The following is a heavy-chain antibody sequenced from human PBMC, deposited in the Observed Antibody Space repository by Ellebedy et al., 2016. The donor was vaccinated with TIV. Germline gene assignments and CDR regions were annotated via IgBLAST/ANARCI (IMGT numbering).Heavy chain of an antibody. J-gene: IGHJ5*02. Sequence: GGSLRLXCAASGFTFSSYAMSWVRQAPGKGLEWVSAISGSGGSTYYADSVKGRFTISRDNSKNTLYLQMNSLRAEDTAVYYCAKGYGSGSYNNWFDPWGQGTLVTVSS. D-gene: IGHD3-10*01. CDR3: AKGYGSGSYNNWFDP. V-gene: IGHV3-23*01. CDR1: GFTFSSYA. CDR2: ISGSGGST.